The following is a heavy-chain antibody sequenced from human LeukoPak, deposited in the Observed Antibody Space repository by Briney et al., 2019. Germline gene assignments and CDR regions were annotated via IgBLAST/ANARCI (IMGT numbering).Heavy chain of an antibody. Sequence: SETLSLTCTVSGGSISSSSYYWGWIRQPPGKGLEWIGSIYYSGSTYYNPSLKSRVTISVDTSKNQFSLKLSSVTAADTAVYYCARTGGNLHDPDYWGQGTLVTVSS. CDR3: ARTGGNLHDPDY. J-gene: IGHJ4*02. D-gene: IGHD4-23*01. V-gene: IGHV4-39*01. CDR2: IYYSGST. CDR1: GGSISSSSYY.